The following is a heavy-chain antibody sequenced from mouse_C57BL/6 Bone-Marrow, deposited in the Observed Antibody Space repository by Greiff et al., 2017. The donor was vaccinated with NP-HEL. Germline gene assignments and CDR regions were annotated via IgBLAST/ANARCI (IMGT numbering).Heavy chain of an antibody. V-gene: IGHV1-19*01. D-gene: IGHD5-1*01. CDR1: GYTFTDYY. CDR3: ARTYRYAMDY. CDR2: INPYNGGT. J-gene: IGHJ4*01. Sequence: VQLKESGPVLVKPGASVKMSCKASGYTFTDYYMNWVKQSHGKSLEWIGVINPYNGGTSYNQKFKGKATLTVAKSSSTAYMELNSLTSEDSAVYYCARTYRYAMDYWGQGTSVTVSS.